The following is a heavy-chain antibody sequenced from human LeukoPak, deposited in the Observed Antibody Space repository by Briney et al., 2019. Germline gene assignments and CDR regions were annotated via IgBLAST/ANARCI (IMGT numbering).Heavy chain of an antibody. CDR2: INYGDSTI. J-gene: IGHJ4*02. CDR3: AREGGGIAAFDY. D-gene: IGHD6-13*01. Sequence: PGGSLRLSCAASGFTFSSYEMNWVRQAPGEGLEWLSYINYGDSTIYYADSVKGRFTISRDNAENSLYLQMNSLRAEDTAVYYCAREGGGIAAFDYWGQGTLVTVSS. CDR1: GFTFSSYE. V-gene: IGHV3-48*03.